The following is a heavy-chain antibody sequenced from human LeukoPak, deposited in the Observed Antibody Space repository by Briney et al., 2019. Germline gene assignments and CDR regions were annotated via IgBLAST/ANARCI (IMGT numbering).Heavy chain of an antibody. CDR3: ARDLAHCAGDCYSDGFDY. J-gene: IGHJ4*02. CDR1: GGSISSYY. CDR2: IYTSGST. D-gene: IGHD2-21*02. V-gene: IGHV4-4*07. Sequence: SETLSLTCTVSGGSISSYYWSWIRQPAGKGLEWIGRIYTSGSTNYNPSLKSRVTISVDTSNNQFSLKLRSVTAADTAVYYCARDLAHCAGDCYSDGFDYWGQGTLVTVSS.